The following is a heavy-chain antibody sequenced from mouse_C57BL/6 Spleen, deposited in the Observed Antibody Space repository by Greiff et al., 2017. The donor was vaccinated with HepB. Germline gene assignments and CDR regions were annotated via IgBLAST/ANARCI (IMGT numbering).Heavy chain of an antibody. J-gene: IGHJ4*01. CDR3: ARDGGYDDYAMDY. D-gene: IGHD2-2*01. Sequence: EVQRVESGGGLVKPGGSLKLSCAASGFTFSSYAMSWVRQTPEKRLEWVATISDGGSYTYYPDNVKGRFTISRDNAKNNLYLQMSHLKSEDTAMYYCARDGGYDDYAMDYWGQRTSVTVSS. CDR1: GFTFSSYA. CDR2: ISDGGSYT. V-gene: IGHV5-4*01.